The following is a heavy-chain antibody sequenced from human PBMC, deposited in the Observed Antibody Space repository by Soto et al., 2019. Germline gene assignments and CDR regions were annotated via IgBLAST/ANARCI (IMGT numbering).Heavy chain of an antibody. J-gene: IGHJ6*02. CDR3: AKGGGYCSGGSCYWDHYYYYYGMDV. CDR1: GFTFSSYA. Sequence: PGGSLRLSCAASGFTFSSYAMSWVRQAPGKGLEWVSAISGSGGSTYYADSVKGRFTISRDNSKNTLYLQMNSLRAEDTAVYYCAKGGGYCSGGSCYWDHYYYYYGMDVWGQGTTVTVSS. CDR2: ISGSGGST. D-gene: IGHD2-15*01. V-gene: IGHV3-23*01.